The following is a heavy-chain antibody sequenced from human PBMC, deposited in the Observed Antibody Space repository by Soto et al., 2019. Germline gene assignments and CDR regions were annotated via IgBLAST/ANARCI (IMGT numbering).Heavy chain of an antibody. V-gene: IGHV3-13*05. J-gene: IGHJ6*02. CDR3: ARAYLGRLPRRADYYYVMDV. CDR2: LGAADDP. D-gene: IGHD1-26*01. CDR1: GFTLSAYD. Sequence: EVQVVESGGGVVEPGGSLRLSCAASGFTLSAYDMHWVRQAEGKGLEWVSALGAADDPYYLVSVKGRFTISRENAKNSLYLQMNNLRAGDTAVYYCARAYLGRLPRRADYYYVMDVWGQGTTVTVSS.